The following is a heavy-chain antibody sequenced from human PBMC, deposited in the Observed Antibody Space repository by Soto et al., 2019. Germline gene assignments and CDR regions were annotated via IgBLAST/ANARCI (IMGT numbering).Heavy chain of an antibody. J-gene: IGHJ5*02. V-gene: IGHV4-30-4*01. Sequence: SETLSLTCTVSGGSISSGDCYWSWIRQPPGKGLEWIGYIYYSGSTYYNPSLKSRVTISVDTSKNQFSLKLSSVTAADTAVYYCAGSLMITFGGVIALNWFDPWGQGTLVTVSS. CDR2: IYYSGST. CDR3: AGSLMITFGGVIALNWFDP. D-gene: IGHD3-16*01. CDR1: GGSISSGDCY.